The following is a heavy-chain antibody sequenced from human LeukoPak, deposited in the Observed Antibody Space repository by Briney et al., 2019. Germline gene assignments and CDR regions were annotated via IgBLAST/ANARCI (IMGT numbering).Heavy chain of an antibody. CDR3: ARQGGSPGNFDY. J-gene: IGHJ4*02. CDR2: IYPGDSDT. V-gene: IGHV5-51*01. CDR1: GYTFSHYW. D-gene: IGHD3-10*01. Sequence: GESLKISCEASGYTFSHYWIGWVRQRPGKGLEWMGIIYPGDSDTRYSPSFQGQVTMSADKSISTAYLQWSSLKASDIAIYYCARQGGSPGNFDYWGQGTLVTVSS.